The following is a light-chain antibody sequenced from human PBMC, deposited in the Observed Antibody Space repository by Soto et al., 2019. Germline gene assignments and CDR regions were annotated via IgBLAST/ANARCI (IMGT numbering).Light chain of an antibody. CDR3: EAWDDSLNAI. CDR1: FSNIGDNA. J-gene: IGLJ1*01. Sequence: QSVLTQPPSLSATPGQRVNISCAGSFSNIGDNAVNWYQQLPGAAPKLLIYLNDQRPSGVPDRFPGSKSGTSAFLAISGLQSEDEADYYCEAWDDSLNAIFGTGT. CDR2: LND. V-gene: IGLV1-44*01.